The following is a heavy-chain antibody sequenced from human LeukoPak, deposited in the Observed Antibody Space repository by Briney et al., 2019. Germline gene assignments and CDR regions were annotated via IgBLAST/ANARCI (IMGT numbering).Heavy chain of an antibody. V-gene: IGHV1-18*01. Sequence: ASVKVSCKASGYTFTSYGISWVRQAPGQGLEWMGWISAYNGKTNYAQKLQGRVTMTPDTSTSTAHMELRSLRSDDTAVHYCARCWAIRPEWLPYYYYYGMDVWGQGTTVTVSS. CDR3: ARCWAIRPEWLPYYYYYGMDV. CDR2: ISAYNGKT. D-gene: IGHD3-3*01. J-gene: IGHJ6*02. CDR1: GYTFTSYG.